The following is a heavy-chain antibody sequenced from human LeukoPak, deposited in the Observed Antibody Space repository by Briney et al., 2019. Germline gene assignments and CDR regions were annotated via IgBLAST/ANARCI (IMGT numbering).Heavy chain of an antibody. V-gene: IGHV3-23*01. J-gene: IGHJ5*01. CDR2: ISGSGFIT. CDR1: RFNFSNFA. D-gene: IGHD3-10*01. Sequence: GGSLRLSSAASRFNFSNFAMSWVPLGPGKGPEWGLAISGSGFITSYADSVKGRFTISRDNSKSTLYLHMTSLRVEDTAVCFCAKAFYYGSGLYYYTFDSWGQGTLVTVSS. CDR3: AKAFYYGSGLYYYTFDS.